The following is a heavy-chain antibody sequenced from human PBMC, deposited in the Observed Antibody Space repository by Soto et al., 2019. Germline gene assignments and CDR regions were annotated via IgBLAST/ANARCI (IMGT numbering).Heavy chain of an antibody. D-gene: IGHD3-3*01. CDR3: ARHPPNYYDFWSGYDHYYYGMDV. Sequence: SETLSLTCTVSGGSISSSSYYWGWIRQPPGKGLEWIGSIYYSGSTYYNPSLKSRVTISVDTSKNQFSLKLSSVTAADTAVYYCARHPPNYYDFWSGYDHYYYGMDVWGQGTTVTVSS. J-gene: IGHJ6*02. V-gene: IGHV4-39*01. CDR1: GGSISSSSYY. CDR2: IYYSGST.